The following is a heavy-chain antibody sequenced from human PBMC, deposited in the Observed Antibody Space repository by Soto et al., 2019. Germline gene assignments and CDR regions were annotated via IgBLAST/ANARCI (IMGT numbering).Heavy chain of an antibody. CDR3: ASWREREHAFDV. D-gene: IGHD1-1*01. CDR1: GLTVSGTKY. CDR2: LYDVFGS. Sequence: DVQLVESGGGLIQPGESLRLSCVAFGLTVSGTKYVAWVRQAPGKGLEWVSALYDVFGSFYADSVKGRFTTSSDRSMSTVYLQMNDLRPDDTAVYYCASWREREHAFDVWGQGTAVIVSP. V-gene: IGHV3-53*01. J-gene: IGHJ3*01.